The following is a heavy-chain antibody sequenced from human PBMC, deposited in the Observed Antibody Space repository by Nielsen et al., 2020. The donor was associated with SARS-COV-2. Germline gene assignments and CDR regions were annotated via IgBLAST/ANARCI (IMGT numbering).Heavy chain of an antibody. V-gene: IGHV4-39*01. CDR2: IYYSGST. Sequence: GSLRLSCTVSGGSISSSSYYWGWIRQPPGKGLEWIGSIYYSGSTYYNPSLKSRVTISVDTSKNQFSLKLSSVTAADTAVYYCARQKGSSWERGPHYMDVWGKGTTVTVSS. D-gene: IGHD6-13*01. CDR3: ARQKGSSWERGPHYMDV. CDR1: GGSISSSSYY. J-gene: IGHJ6*03.